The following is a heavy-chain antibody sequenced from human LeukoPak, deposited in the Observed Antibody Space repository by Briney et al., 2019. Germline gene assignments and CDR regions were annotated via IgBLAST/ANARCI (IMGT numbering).Heavy chain of an antibody. J-gene: IGHJ4*02. CDR3: ARWRTAKTAFDY. Sequence: PSETLSLTCTVSGGSISSNSYYWGWIRQPPGKGLEWIGSIYFSGSPYYNPSLKSRVTMSVDTSKNQFSLKVSSVTAAGTAVYYCARWRTAKTAFDYWGQGTLVTVSS. V-gene: IGHV4-39*01. CDR2: IYFSGSP. CDR1: GGSISSNSYY. D-gene: IGHD2-21*02.